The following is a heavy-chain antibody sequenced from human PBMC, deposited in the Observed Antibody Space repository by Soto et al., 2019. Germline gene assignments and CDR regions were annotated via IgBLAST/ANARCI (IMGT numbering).Heavy chain of an antibody. D-gene: IGHD6-13*01. Sequence: ASVKVSCKASGGTFSSYAISWVRQAPGQGLEWMGGIIPIFGTANYAQKFQGRVTITADESTSTAYMELSSLRSEDTAVYYCACSRKAVAAAGRGEDYWGQGTLVTVSS. J-gene: IGHJ4*02. CDR2: IIPIFGTA. CDR1: GGTFSSYA. V-gene: IGHV1-69*13. CDR3: ACSRKAVAAAGRGEDY.